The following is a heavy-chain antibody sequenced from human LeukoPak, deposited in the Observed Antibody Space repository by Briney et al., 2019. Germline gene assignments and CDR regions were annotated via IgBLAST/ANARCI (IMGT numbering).Heavy chain of an antibody. CDR2: INPNSGGT. CDR3: AREGAMVRGANYYYYGMDV. CDR1: GYTFTGYY. D-gene: IGHD3-10*01. V-gene: IGHV1-2*02. J-gene: IGHJ6*02. Sequence: ASVKVSCKASGYTFTGYYMHWVRQAPGQGLEWVGWINPNSGGTNYAQKFQGRVTMTRDTSISTAYMELSRLRFDDTAVYYCAREGAMVRGANYYYYGMDVWGQGTTVTVSS.